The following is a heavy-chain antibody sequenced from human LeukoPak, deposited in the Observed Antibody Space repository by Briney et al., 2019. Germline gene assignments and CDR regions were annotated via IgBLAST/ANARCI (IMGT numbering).Heavy chain of an antibody. J-gene: IGHJ4*02. CDR2: IYSGGST. Sequence: PGGSLRLSCAASGFTFSDYYMSWIRQAPGKGLEWVSVIYSGGSTYYADSVKGRFTISRDNSKNTLYLQMNSLRAEDTAVYYCARGPNYYGSGSRERAFDYWGQGTLVTVSS. CDR3: ARGPNYYGSGSRERAFDY. V-gene: IGHV3-53*01. D-gene: IGHD3-10*01. CDR1: GFTFSDYY.